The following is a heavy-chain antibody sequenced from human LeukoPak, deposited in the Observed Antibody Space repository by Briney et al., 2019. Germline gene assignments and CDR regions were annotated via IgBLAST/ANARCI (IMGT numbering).Heavy chain of an antibody. Sequence: PSETLSLTCTVSGGSISSYYWSWIRQPPGKGLEWIGYIYYSGSTNYNPSLKSRVTISVDTSRKQFSLKLSSVTAADTAVYYCARHGGGYDFFDYWGQGTLVTVSS. J-gene: IGHJ4*02. CDR2: IYYSGST. CDR1: GGSISSYY. CDR3: ARHGGGYDFFDY. D-gene: IGHD5-12*01. V-gene: IGHV4-59*08.